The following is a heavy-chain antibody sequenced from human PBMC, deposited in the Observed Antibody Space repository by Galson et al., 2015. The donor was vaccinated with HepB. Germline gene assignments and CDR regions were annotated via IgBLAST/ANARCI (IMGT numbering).Heavy chain of an antibody. V-gene: IGHV3-48*02. J-gene: IGHJ4*02. CDR2: ISSSSSTI. Sequence: SLRLSCAASGFTFSSYSMNWVHQAPGKGLEWVSYISSSSSTIYYADSVKGRFTISRDNAKNSLYLQMNSLRDEDTAVYYCARDWIVGIAVAGTDVEGGAFDYWGQGTLVTVSS. CDR1: GFTFSSYS. D-gene: IGHD6-19*01. CDR3: ARDWIVGIAVAGTDVEGGAFDY.